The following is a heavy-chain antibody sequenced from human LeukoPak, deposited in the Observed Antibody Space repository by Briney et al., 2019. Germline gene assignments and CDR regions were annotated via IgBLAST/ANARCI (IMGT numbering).Heavy chain of an antibody. V-gene: IGHV3-23*01. CDR1: GFTFSSYA. CDR3: AKDSRGGAGTTAY. J-gene: IGHJ4*02. D-gene: IGHD6-19*01. CDR2: ISGSGDNT. Sequence: GGSLRLSCAASGFTFSSYAMSWVRQVPGKGLEWVSVISGSGDNTYYADSVKGRFTISRDNSKNMLYLQMNSLRAEDTAVYYCAKDSRGGAGTTAYWGQGTLVTVSS.